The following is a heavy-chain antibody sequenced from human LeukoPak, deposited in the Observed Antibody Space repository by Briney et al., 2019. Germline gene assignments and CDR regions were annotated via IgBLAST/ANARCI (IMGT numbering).Heavy chain of an antibody. J-gene: IGHJ5*02. D-gene: IGHD2-15*01. CDR3: ATGDIVVVVAATPLYDWFDP. CDR1: GGTFSSYA. V-gene: IGHV1-69*13. Sequence: ASVKVSCKASGGTFSSYAISWVRQAPGQGLEWMGGIIPIFGTANYAQKFQGRVTITADESTSTAYKELSSLRSEDTAVYYCATGDIVVVVAATPLYDWFDPWGQGTLVTVSS. CDR2: IIPIFGTA.